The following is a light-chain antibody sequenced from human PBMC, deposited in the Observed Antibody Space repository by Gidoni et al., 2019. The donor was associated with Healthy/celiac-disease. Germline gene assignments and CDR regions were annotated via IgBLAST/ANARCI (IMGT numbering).Light chain of an antibody. CDR1: QSVSSSY. J-gene: IGKJ1*01. CDR3: QQYGSSPWT. Sequence: EIVLTQSPGTLSLSPGEGATRSCRASQSVSSSYLAWYQQKPGQAPRLLIYGASSRATGIPDRCSGSGSGTDFTLTISRLEPEDVAVYYCQQYGSSPWTFGQGTKVEIK. CDR2: GAS. V-gene: IGKV3-20*01.